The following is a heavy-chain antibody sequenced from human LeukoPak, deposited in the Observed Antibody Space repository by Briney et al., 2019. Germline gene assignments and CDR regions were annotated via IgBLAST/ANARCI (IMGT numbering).Heavy chain of an antibody. CDR3: ARDSRDVYLGFDY. CDR2: INHSGNT. Sequence: SETLSLTCAVYGGSLSGYFWIWIRQPPGRGLEWIGEINHSGNTDYNPSLKSRVTISLDTSKAQFSLKVTSVTAADTAVYYCARDSRDVYLGFDYWGQGSLVTVSS. V-gene: IGHV4-34*01. J-gene: IGHJ4*02. CDR1: GGSLSGYF. D-gene: IGHD5-24*01.